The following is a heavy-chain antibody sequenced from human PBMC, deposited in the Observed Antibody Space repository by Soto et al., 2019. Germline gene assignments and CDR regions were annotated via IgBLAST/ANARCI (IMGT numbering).Heavy chain of an antibody. V-gene: IGHV4-4*02. Sequence: SETLSLTCAVSGDSISSSHWWTWVRQPPEKGLEWIGEIHHSGHTNYNPSLKGRVAISVDKSKSQFSLRLSSVTTADTALYYCARTTAVPNTLRSRYFFDYWGQGTLVTVSS. CDR3: ARTTAVPNTLRSRYFFDY. D-gene: IGHD4-17*01. CDR1: GDSISSSHW. CDR2: IHHSGHT. J-gene: IGHJ4*02.